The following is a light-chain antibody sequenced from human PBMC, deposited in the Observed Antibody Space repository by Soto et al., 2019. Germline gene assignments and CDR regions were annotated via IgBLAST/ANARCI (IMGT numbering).Light chain of an antibody. CDR1: QNINSY. V-gene: IGKV3-11*01. CDR2: ATS. CDR3: QQRSSWPFT. Sequence: EIVLTQSPATLSLSPGERATLSCRGSQNINSYLAWYQQKPGQAPRLLIYATSNRATGIPARFSGSGSGTDFTLIISSLEPEDFAVYYCQQRSSWPFTFGPGTKVDIK. J-gene: IGKJ3*01.